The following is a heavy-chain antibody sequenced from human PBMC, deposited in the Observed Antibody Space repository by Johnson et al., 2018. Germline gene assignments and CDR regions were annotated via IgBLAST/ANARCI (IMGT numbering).Heavy chain of an antibody. D-gene: IGHD1-26*01. J-gene: IGHJ6*02. Sequence: QVRLVQSGAEVKKPGSSVAVSCKASGGTFSSYAISWVRQAAGLGLEGMGGIIPIFGTANYAQKFQGRVTITADESTSTAYTELSSLRSEDTDVYYWTRGGSYYPYYYYGMDVWGQGTTVTVSS. CDR3: TRGGSYYPYYYYGMDV. CDR2: IIPIFGTA. CDR1: GGTFSSYA. V-gene: IGHV1-69*12.